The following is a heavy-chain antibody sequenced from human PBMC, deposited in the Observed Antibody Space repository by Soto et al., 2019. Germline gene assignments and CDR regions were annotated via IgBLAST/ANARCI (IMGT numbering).Heavy chain of an antibody. J-gene: IGHJ3*02. V-gene: IGHV3-9*01. CDR2: ISWNSGSI. D-gene: IGHD6-13*01. CDR3: AKDISSSYPDAFDI. CDR1: GFTFDDYA. Sequence: LRLSCAASGFTFDDYAMHWVRQAPGKGLEWVSGISWNSGSIGYADSVKGRFTISRDNAKNSLYLQMNSLRAEDTALYYCAKDISSSYPDAFDIWGQGTMVTVSS.